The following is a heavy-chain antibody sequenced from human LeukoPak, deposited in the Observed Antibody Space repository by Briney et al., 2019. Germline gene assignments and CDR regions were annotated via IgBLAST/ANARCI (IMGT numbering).Heavy chain of an antibody. D-gene: IGHD2-2*02. CDR1: GGSISSYY. V-gene: IGHV4-4*07. CDR3: ARASLGCSSTSCYNVGYYYYYYMDV. Sequence: SETLSLTCTVSGGSISSYYWSWIRQPAGKGLERIGRIYTSGSTNYNPSLKSRVTMSVDTSKNQFSLKLSSVTAADTAVYYCARASLGCSSTSCYNVGYYYYYYMDVWGKGTTVTVSS. J-gene: IGHJ6*03. CDR2: IYTSGST.